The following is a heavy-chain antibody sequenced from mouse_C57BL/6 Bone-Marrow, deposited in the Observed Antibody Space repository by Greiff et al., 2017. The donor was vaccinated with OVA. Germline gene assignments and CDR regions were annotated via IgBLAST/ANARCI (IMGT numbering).Heavy chain of an antibody. D-gene: IGHD2-1*01. J-gene: IGHJ2*01. CDR3: ARHEVLYGNYPYYFDY. Sequence: VQLQQSGAELVKPGASVKLSCKASGYTFTEYTIHWVKQRSGQGLEWIGWFYPGSGSIKYNEKFKDKATLTADKSSSTVYMELSRLTSEDSAVYFCARHEVLYGNYPYYFDYWGQGTTLTVSS. V-gene: IGHV1-62-2*01. CDR2: FYPGSGSI. CDR1: GYTFTEYT.